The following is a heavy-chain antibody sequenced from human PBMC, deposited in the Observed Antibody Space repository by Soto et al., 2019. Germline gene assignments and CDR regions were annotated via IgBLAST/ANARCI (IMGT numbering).Heavy chain of an antibody. V-gene: IGHV3-30*03. Sequence: QEQLVQSGGGVVQPGVSLRLSCVGSGFMFRHFGMHWVRQAPGTALEWVAFISYEGISKYYGDSLKDRFTISRDTSKNTLYLQMHSLRTADTSFYYCARNRGGSHGVPFDPWGQGSLGTVSS. J-gene: IGHJ5*02. D-gene: IGHD1-26*01. CDR3: ARNRGGSHGVPFDP. CDR2: ISYEGISK. CDR1: GFMFRHFG.